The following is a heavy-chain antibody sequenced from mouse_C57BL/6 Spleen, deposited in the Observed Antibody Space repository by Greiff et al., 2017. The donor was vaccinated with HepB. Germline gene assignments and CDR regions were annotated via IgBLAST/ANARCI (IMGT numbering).Heavy chain of an antibody. J-gene: IGHJ4*01. CDR3: TRSYSNGYYYAMDY. D-gene: IGHD2-5*01. V-gene: IGHV1-5*01. Sequence: VQLQQSGTVLARPGASVKMSCKTSGYTFTSYWLHWVKQRPGQGLEWIGAIYPGNSDTSYNQKFKGKAKLTAVTSASTAYIELSSLTNEDSAVYYCTRSYSNGYYYAMDYWGQGTSVTVSS. CDR1: GYTFTSYW. CDR2: IYPGNSDT.